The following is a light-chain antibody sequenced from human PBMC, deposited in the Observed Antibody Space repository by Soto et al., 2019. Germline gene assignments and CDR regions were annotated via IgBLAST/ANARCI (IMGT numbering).Light chain of an antibody. V-gene: IGLV2-8*01. Sequence: QSVLTQPPSASGSPGQSVTVSCTGTSSDVGGYNYVSWYQQHPGKAPKLMIYEVEKRPSGVPDRFSGSKSGNTASLTVSGLQAEDEADYFCSSYAGSNNFDVFGTGTKLTVL. J-gene: IGLJ1*01. CDR2: EVE. CDR1: SSDVGGYNY. CDR3: SSYAGSNNFDV.